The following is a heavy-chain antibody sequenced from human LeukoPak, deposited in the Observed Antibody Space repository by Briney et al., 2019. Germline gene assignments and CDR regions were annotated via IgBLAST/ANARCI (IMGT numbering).Heavy chain of an antibody. CDR1: GGSISSYY. Sequence: SSETQSLTCSVSGGSISSYYWSWIRQPPGKGLEWIGYMHYSGSTKYNPSLKSRVTISVDTSKNQFSLKLSSVTAADTAVYYCERERTIAVAGTSVFDPWGQGTLVTVSS. CDR2: MHYSGST. J-gene: IGHJ5*02. D-gene: IGHD6-19*01. V-gene: IGHV4-59*01. CDR3: ERERTIAVAGTSVFDP.